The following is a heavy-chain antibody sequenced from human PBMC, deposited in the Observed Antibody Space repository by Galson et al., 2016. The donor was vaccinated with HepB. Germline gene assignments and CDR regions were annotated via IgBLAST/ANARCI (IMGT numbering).Heavy chain of an antibody. Sequence: QSGAEVKKPGESLKISCTGSGYSFPNYWIGWVRQMPGKGLEWVGIIYPGDSDTRYSPSFQGQVTISADKSISTTYLQWTSLKASDTAVYYCARSGPTGTTEGAFDFWGQGTMVTVSS. CDR3: ARSGPTGTTEGAFDF. J-gene: IGHJ3*01. D-gene: IGHD1-1*01. CDR2: IYPGDSDT. CDR1: GYSFPNYW. V-gene: IGHV5-51*01.